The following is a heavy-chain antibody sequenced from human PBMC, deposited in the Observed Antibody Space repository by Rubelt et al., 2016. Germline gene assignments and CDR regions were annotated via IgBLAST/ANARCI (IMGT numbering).Heavy chain of an antibody. CDR3: ARDPVGTTVRHFDY. J-gene: IGHJ4*02. V-gene: IGHV3-64*02. CDR1: GFSFSSYA. CDR2: ISSNGGST. D-gene: IGHD1-26*01. Sequence: RGGSLRLSCAVSGFSFSSYAMHWVRQAPGKGLEYVSGISSNGGSTYHADSVKGRFTISRDNSKNTLYLQMNSLRVEDTAVYYCARDPVGTTVRHFDYWGQGTLVTVSS.